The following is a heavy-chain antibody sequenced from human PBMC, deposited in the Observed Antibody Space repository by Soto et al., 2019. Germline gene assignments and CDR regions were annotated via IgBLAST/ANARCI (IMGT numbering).Heavy chain of an antibody. CDR1: GGSISGYY. J-gene: IGHJ4*02. V-gene: IGHV4-59*01. Sequence: SETLCLTCPVSGGSISGYYLSWIRQPPGKGLEWIGYIYYSGSTNYNPSLKSRVTISVDTSKNQFSLKLSSVTAADTAVYYCARGPSYFDWFYFDYWGQGTLVTVSS. CDR2: IYYSGST. CDR3: ARGPSYFDWFYFDY. D-gene: IGHD3-9*01.